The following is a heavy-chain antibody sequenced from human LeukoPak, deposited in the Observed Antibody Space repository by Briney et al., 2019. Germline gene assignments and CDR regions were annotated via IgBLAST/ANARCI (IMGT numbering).Heavy chain of an antibody. CDR2: IIPIFGTA. CDR3: AYHMRIDSSSWPFTDY. J-gene: IGHJ4*02. Sequence: SVKVSCKPSGGTFTSYAISWVRQPPGQGLEWMGRIIPIFGTANYAQKFQGRVTITADKSTSTAYMELSRLRAEDTAVYYCAYHMRIDSSSWPFTDYWGQGTLVTVSS. V-gene: IGHV1-69*06. CDR1: GGTFTSYA. D-gene: IGHD6-13*01.